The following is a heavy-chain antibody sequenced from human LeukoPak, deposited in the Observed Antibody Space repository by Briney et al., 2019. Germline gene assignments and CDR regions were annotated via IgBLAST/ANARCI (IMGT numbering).Heavy chain of an antibody. D-gene: IGHD4-23*01. V-gene: IGHV1-18*01. CDR3: ARVAVAQYYFDY. CDR2: ISAYNGDT. CDR1: GYTFTNYG. Sequence: ASVKVSCKASGYTFTNYGINWVRQAPGQGLEWMGWISAYNGDTNYARKFQGRVTTTTDTSTSTAYVELRSLTSDDTAVYYCARVAVAQYYFDYWGQGTLVTVSS. J-gene: IGHJ4*02.